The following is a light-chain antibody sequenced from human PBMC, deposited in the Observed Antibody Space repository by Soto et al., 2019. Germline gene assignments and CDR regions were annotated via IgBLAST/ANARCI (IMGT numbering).Light chain of an antibody. CDR3: ASYTTTSTLV. V-gene: IGLV1-40*01. J-gene: IGLJ2*01. Sequence: QSVLTQPPSVSGAPGQRVTISCTGGSHNIAARYDVHWYQQLPGTAPKLIIYDVATRPSGVSNRFSGSKSGNTASLTISGLLTEDEADYSCASYTTTSTLVFGGGTKLTVL. CDR1: SHNIAARYD. CDR2: DVA.